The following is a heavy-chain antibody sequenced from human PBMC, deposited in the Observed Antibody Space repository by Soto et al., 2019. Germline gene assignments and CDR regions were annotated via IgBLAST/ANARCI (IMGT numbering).Heavy chain of an antibody. CDR3: ARHGIAVAENYYYYGMDV. CDR2: IYYSGST. D-gene: IGHD6-19*01. J-gene: IGHJ6*02. Sequence: PSETLSLTCTVSGGSISSGDYYWSWIRQPPGKGLEWIGYIYYSGSTYYNPSLKSRVTISVDTSKNQFSLKLSSVTAADTAVYYCARHGIAVAENYYYYGMDVWGQGTTVTVSS. CDR1: GGSISSGDYY. V-gene: IGHV4-30-4*01.